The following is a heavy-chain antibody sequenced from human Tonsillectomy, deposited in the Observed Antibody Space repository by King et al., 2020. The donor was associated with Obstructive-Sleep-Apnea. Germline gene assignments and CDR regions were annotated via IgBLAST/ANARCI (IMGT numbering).Heavy chain of an antibody. J-gene: IGHJ4*02. V-gene: IGHV3-15*01. CDR3: TTGRAMVRGVTSKDLYHY. CDR1: GFNFTYAW. CDR2: IKSYADGGTT. D-gene: IGHD3-10*01. Sequence: VQLVESGGGLVKPGGSLRVSCAASGFNFTYAWMSWVRQAPGKGLECVGRIKSYADGGTTDYAAPVKGRFTISRDDSEDTVYLQMNSLKSEDTAVYYCTTGRAMVRGVTSKDLYHYWGQGTLVTVSS.